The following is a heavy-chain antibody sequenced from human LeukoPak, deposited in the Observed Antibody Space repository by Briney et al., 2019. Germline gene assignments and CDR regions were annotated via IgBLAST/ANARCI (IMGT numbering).Heavy chain of an antibody. CDR1: GFTFRSYE. J-gene: IGHJ4*02. CDR2: ISSSGSTI. CDR3: ARLARSLDL. V-gene: IGHV3-48*03. Sequence: GGSLILSCAAPGFTFRSYEMNWVRQAQGKGREWVADISSSGSTIKYADSVKGRFTISRDNAKNSLYLQMNSLRAEDTAVYYCARLARSLDLWGQGTLVTVSS. D-gene: IGHD3/OR15-3a*01.